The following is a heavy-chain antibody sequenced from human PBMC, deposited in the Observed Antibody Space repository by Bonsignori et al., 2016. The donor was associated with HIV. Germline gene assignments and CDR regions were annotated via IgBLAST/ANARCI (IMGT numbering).Heavy chain of an antibody. V-gene: IGHV4-59*01. CDR2: IYYNGNS. Sequence: WIRQPPGKGPEWIGYIYYNGNSNYNPSLLSRVTMSVDTTKNQLSLRLRSVTAADTAVYFCSRGGPEYSSSWYGNSPFDIWGRGTMVTVSS. J-gene: IGHJ3*02. CDR3: SRGGPEYSSSWYGNSPFDI. D-gene: IGHD6-13*01.